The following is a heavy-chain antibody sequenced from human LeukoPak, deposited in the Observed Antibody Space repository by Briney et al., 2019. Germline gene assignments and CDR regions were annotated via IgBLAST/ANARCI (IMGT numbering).Heavy chain of an antibody. CDR2: ISGSGGST. J-gene: IGHJ6*02. D-gene: IGHD6-19*01. CDR3: AKDHTKESSGWDFYPHYYYYGMDV. CDR1: GFTFSSYA. V-gene: IGHV3-23*01. Sequence: PEGSLRLSCAASGFTFSSYAMSWVRQAPGKGLEWVSSISGSGGSTYYADSVKGRFTISRDNSKNTLYLQMNSLRAEDTAVYYCAKDHTKESSGWDFYPHYYYYGMDVWGQGTTVTVSS.